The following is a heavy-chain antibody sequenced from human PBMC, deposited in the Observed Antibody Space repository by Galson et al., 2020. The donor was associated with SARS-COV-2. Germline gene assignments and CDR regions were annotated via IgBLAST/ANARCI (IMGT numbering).Heavy chain of an antibody. J-gene: IGHJ4*02. V-gene: IGHV3-23*01. Sequence: TGGSLRLSCAASGFTFSSYTMTWVRQAPGKGLECVSEISGSGGRTYYADSVKGRFTISRDNSKNTLYLQMNGLRAEDTAVYYCAKPQERNGGYFDYWGQGILVTVSS. CDR3: AKPQERNGGYFDY. CDR1: GFTFSSYT. CDR2: ISGSGGRT. D-gene: IGHD3-10*01.